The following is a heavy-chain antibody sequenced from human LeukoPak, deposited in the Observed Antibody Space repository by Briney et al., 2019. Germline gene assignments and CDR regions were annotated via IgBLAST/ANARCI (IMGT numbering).Heavy chain of an antibody. CDR1: GFTFSSYG. V-gene: IGHV3-30*02. CDR3: ASALELLWFGESPFDY. J-gene: IGHJ4*02. Sequence: GGSLRLSCAASGFTFSSYGMHWVRQAPGKGLEWVAFIRYDGSNKYYADSVKGRFTISRDNSKNTLYLQMNSLRAEDTAVYYCASALELLWFGESPFDYWGQGTLVTVSS. CDR2: IRYDGSNK. D-gene: IGHD3-10*01.